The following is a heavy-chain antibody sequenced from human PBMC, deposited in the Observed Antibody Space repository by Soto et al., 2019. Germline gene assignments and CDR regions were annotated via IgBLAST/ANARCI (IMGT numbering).Heavy chain of an antibody. J-gene: IGHJ6*02. D-gene: IGHD2-15*01. CDR3: AREGWPLLQSGMDV. CDR2: ISSDNRTI. V-gene: IGHV3-48*02. Sequence: EVQLVESGGGLIQRGGSLRLSCAASGFTFGHYSMNWVLQAPGKGPEWVSYISSDNRTINYADSVKGRFIITSDNAKKSLYLQMHSLRDEDAAVYYCAREGWPLLQSGMDVWGQGTTVTV. CDR1: GFTFGHYS.